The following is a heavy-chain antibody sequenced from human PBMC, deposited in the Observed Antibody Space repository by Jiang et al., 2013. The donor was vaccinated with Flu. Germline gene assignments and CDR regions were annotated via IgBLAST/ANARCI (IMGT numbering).Heavy chain of an antibody. Sequence: LVESGGGVVQPGRSLRLSCAASGFTFSSYAMHWVRQAPGKGLEWVAVISYDGSNKYYADSVKGRFTISRDNSKNTLYLQMNSLRAEDTAVYYCARDPFSGYSSSLYGMDVWGQGTTVTVSS. J-gene: IGHJ6*02. V-gene: IGHV3-30-3*01. CDR2: ISYDGSNK. CDR3: ARDPFSGYSSSLYGMDV. CDR1: GFTFSSYA. D-gene: IGHD6-13*01.